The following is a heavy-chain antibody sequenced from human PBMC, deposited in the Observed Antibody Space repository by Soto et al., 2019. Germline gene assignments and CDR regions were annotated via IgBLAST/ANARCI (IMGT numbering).Heavy chain of an antibody. V-gene: IGHV4-59*01. CDR1: GGSISSYY. D-gene: IGHD3-10*01. CDR3: ASGRGHS. J-gene: IGHJ4*02. Sequence: QVQLQESGPELVKPSETLSLTCTVSGGSISSYYWNWIRQPPGKGLEWIGYIFYSGNTYYNPSLESRVTISIDTSKNQFSLKLNSVTAADTAVYYCASGRGHSCGQGTLVTVSS. CDR2: IFYSGNT.